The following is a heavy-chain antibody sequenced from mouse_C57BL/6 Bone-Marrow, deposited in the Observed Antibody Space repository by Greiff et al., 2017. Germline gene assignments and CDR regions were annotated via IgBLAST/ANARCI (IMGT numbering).Heavy chain of an antibody. CDR2: INIGNGYT. CDR1: GYTFTSYG. CDR3: ACYRAWFAD. Sequence: VQLQQSGAELVRPGSSVKLSCKTSGYTFTSYGINWVKQRPGQGLEWIGYINIGNGYTEYNEKFKGKATLTSDPSSSTAYRQHCSLTSEDSAVYFGACYRAWFADWGKGTMVTVSA. D-gene: IGHD1-1*01. V-gene: IGHV1-58*01. J-gene: IGHJ3*01.